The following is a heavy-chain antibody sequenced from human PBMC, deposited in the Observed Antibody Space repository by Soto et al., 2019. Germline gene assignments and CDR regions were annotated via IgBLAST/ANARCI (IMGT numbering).Heavy chain of an antibody. CDR3: ARDDRPYGSGSYTGIDF. D-gene: IGHD3-10*01. CDR1: GGSVSSNSAA. J-gene: IGHJ4*02. CDR2: TYYRSKWSI. V-gene: IGHV6-1*01. Sequence: SQTLSLTCAISGGSVSSNSAAWNWIRQSPSRGLEWVGRTYYRSKWSIDYAVSVKSRITIRADTSKNQFSLQLDSVTPEDTAVYYCARDDRPYGSGSYTGIDFWGQGTPVNVSS.